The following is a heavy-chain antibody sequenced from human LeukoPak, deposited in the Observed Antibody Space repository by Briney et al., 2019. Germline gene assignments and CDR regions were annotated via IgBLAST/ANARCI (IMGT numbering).Heavy chain of an antibody. J-gene: IGHJ6*02. CDR2: MNPNSGNT. CDR1: GYTFTSYD. V-gene: IGHV1-8*01. D-gene: IGHD2-2*02. CDR3: AVPGKPAAIPGGTYYYHGMDV. Sequence: ASVKVSCKASGYTFTSYDINWVRQATGQGLEWMGWMNPNSGNTGYAQKSQGRVTMTRNTSISTAYMELSSLRSEDTAVYYCAVPGKPAAIPGGTYYYHGMDVWGQGTTVTVSS.